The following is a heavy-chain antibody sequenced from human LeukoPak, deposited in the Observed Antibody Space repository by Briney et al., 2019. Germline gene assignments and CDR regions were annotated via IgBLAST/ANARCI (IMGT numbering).Heavy chain of an antibody. CDR3: ARVSSSWYQDWYFDL. CDR1: GGSISSYD. Sequence: SETLSLTCTVSGGSISSYDWSWIRQPAGKGLEWIGRIYTSGSTNYNPSLKSRVSMSVDTSKRQFSLKLSSVTAADTAVYYCARVSSSWYQDWYFDLWGRGTVVTASS. CDR2: IYTSGST. J-gene: IGHJ2*01. D-gene: IGHD6-13*01. V-gene: IGHV4-4*07.